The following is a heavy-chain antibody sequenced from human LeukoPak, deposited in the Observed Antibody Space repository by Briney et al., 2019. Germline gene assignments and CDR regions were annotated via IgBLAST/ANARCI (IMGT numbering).Heavy chain of an antibody. CDR1: GFTFSSYW. Sequence: PGGSLRLSCAASGFTFSSYWMSWVRQAPGKGLEWVANIKQDGSEIYYVDSVKGRFTISRDNAKNSLYLQMNSLRADDTAVYYCAREGQLAAYDWFDPWGQGTLVTVSS. J-gene: IGHJ5*02. D-gene: IGHD6-6*01. V-gene: IGHV3-7*01. CDR3: AREGQLAAYDWFDP. CDR2: IKQDGSEI.